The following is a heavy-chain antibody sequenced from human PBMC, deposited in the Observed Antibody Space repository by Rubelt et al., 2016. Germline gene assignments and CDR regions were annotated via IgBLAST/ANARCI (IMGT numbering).Heavy chain of an antibody. Sequence: QVHLVQSGAEMREPGSSVKVSCKASGGSVSSSEVSWVRQAPGQGLEWVGRIIPATGLPSYAQKFQGRLTIAADKSTNTAVMELSSLRSDDTATYLCRHKVGPKESGIDLWGQGTSDTVSS. J-gene: IGHJ6*02. CDR3: RHKVGPKESGIDL. D-gene: IGHD1-26*01. CDR1: GGSVSSSE. CDR2: IIPATGLP. V-gene: IGHV1-69*02.